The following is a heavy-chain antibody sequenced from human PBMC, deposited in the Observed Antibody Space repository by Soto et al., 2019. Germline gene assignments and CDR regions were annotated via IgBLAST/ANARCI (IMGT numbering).Heavy chain of an antibody. V-gene: IGHV1-8*01. CDR3: ARGYYDSSGYPIDY. D-gene: IGHD3-22*01. Sequence: GASVKVSCKASGYTFTSYDINWVRPANGQGLEWMGWMNPNSGNTGYAQKFQGRVTMTRNTSISTAYTELSSLRSEDTAVYYCARGYYDSSGYPIDYWGQGTLVTVSS. J-gene: IGHJ4*02. CDR1: GYTFTSYD. CDR2: MNPNSGNT.